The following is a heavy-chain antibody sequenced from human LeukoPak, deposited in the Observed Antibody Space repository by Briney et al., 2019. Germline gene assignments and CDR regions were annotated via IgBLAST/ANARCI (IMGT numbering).Heavy chain of an antibody. Sequence: GGSLRLSCAASGFTFSSYTMSWVRQAPGKGLEWVSTITTSDGNTYYADSVKGRFTVSRDNSKNTLFLQMNSLRAEDTAVYYCAREKLDTRGYVDYWGQGTLVTVSS. CDR2: ITTSDGNT. CDR3: AREKLDTRGYVDY. CDR1: GFTFSSYT. V-gene: IGHV3-23*01. J-gene: IGHJ4*02. D-gene: IGHD3-22*01.